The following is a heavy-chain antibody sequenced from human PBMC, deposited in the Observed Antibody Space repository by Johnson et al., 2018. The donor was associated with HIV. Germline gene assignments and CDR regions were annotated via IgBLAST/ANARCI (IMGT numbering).Heavy chain of an antibody. CDR3: AREMAWEDAFDV. CDR1: GFTFDDYA. Sequence: VQLMESGGGLVQPGRSLRLSCAASGFTFDDYAMHWVRQAPGKGLEWVSGISWNSGSIGYADSVKGRFTISRDNAKNSLYLQMNSLRAEDTAVYYCAREMAWEDAFDVWGQGTMVTVSS. CDR2: ISWNSGSI. J-gene: IGHJ3*01. V-gene: IGHV3-9*01. D-gene: IGHD5-24*01.